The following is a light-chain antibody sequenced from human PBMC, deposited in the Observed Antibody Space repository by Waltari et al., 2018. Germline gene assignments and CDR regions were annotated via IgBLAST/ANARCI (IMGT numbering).Light chain of an antibody. V-gene: IGKV1-39*01. CDR2: DAS. Sequence: DIQMTPSPSSLSASVGDRVTMTCRASQSITNYLSWYQHKLGEAPNLLVYDASTLVSGVPSRFNGSGSGTEFTLTISSLQPEDLATYYCLQTYSTLMFSFGPGTKVDL. CDR3: LQTYSTLMFS. J-gene: IGKJ3*01. CDR1: QSITNY.